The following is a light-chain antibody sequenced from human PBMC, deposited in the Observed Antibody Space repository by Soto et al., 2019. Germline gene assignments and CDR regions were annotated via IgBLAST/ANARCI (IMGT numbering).Light chain of an antibody. Sequence: EIVMTQSPATLSVSPGERATLSCRASQSISSYLAWYQQKPGQAPRLLIYGASTRATDIPARFSGGGSGTEFTLTIDGLEPEDFVVYYCQQYGYSPITFGQGTRLEI. J-gene: IGKJ5*01. CDR2: GAS. CDR3: QQYGYSPIT. CDR1: QSISSY. V-gene: IGKV3-15*01.